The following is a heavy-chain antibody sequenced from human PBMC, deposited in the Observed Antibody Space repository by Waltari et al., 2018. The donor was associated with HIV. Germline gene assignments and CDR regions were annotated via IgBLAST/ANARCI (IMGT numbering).Heavy chain of an antibody. CDR1: GFTFRSYA. Sequence: QVQMVESGGGVVQPGRSLRLSCAASGFTFRSYAMHWVRQAQGKGLEWVSLIWYDGGNKYYADSVQGRFTISRDNAENTLYLDMNSLRAEDTAVYYCATFGQRGRDCSSTKCYEAFDIWGQGTLVTVSS. V-gene: IGHV3-33*01. J-gene: IGHJ3*02. CDR3: ATFGQRGRDCSSTKCYEAFDI. CDR2: IWYDGGNK. D-gene: IGHD2-2*01.